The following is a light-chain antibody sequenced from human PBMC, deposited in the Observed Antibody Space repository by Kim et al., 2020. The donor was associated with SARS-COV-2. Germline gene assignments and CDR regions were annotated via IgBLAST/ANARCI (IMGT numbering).Light chain of an antibody. CDR1: QSVSIY. CDR2: DAS. V-gene: IGKV3-11*01. CDR3: QQRSNWPIT. J-gene: IGKJ5*01. Sequence: EIVLTQYPATLSLSPGERATLSCRASQSVSIYLAWYQQKPGQAPRLLIYDASNRATGIPARFSGSGSGTDFTLTISSLEPEDFAVYYCQQRSNWPITFGQGTRLEIK.